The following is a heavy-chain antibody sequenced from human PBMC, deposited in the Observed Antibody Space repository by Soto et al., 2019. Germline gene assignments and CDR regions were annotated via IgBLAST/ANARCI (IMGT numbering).Heavy chain of an antibody. Sequence: QVQLVQSGAEVKEPGASVKVSCKASGYTFTSLDLNWMRQATGQGLEWMGWMSPNSGNTGYADKFQGRVTMTRDTSKSTAYMELTGLTSEDTAVYYCARGVEAGVDYWGQGTLVTVSS. CDR1: GYTFTSLD. J-gene: IGHJ4*02. D-gene: IGHD6-19*01. CDR2: MSPNSGNT. CDR3: ARGVEAGVDY. V-gene: IGHV1-8*01.